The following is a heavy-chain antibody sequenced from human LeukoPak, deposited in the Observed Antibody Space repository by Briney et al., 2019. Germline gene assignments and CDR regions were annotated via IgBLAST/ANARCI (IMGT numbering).Heavy chain of an antibody. CDR1: GFTFSSYE. J-gene: IGHJ4*02. CDR2: ISSSSSYI. V-gene: IGHV3-21*01. D-gene: IGHD3-22*01. Sequence: KPGGSLRLSCEASGFTFSSYEMNWVRQAPGKGLEWVSFISSSSSYIDYADSVKGRFTISRDNTKNSLFLQMNNVRAEDTAVYYCARRGYYYDSSGYYSYEGRDYWGQGTLVTVSS. CDR3: ARRGYYYDSSGYYSYEGRDY.